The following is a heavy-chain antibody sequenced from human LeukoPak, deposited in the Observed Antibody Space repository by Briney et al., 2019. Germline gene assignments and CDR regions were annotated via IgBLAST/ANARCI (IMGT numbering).Heavy chain of an antibody. CDR1: GFTFSSYS. J-gene: IGHJ6*03. V-gene: IGHV4-34*01. D-gene: IGHD6-19*01. CDR3: ARVPLMAGTYPSYYYYYYMDV. CDR2: INHSGST. Sequence: PGGSLRLSCAASGFTFSSYSMNWVRQPPGKGLEWIGEINHSGSTNYNPSLKSRVTISVDTSKNQFSLKLSSVTAADTAVYYCARVPLMAGTYPSYYYYYYMDVWGKGTTVTVSS.